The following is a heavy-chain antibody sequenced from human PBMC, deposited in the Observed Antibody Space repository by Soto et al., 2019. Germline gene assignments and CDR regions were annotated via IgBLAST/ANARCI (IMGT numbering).Heavy chain of an antibody. Sequence: PSETLSLTCAVYGGSFSGYYWTWIRQPPGTGLEWIGEINHRGRTNYNPSLKSRVTISIDTSKNQFFLKLNSVTAADTGMYYCARNGGSTWYYFDSWGQGSVVTVSS. CDR1: GGSFSGYY. V-gene: IGHV4-34*01. CDR3: ARNGGSTWYYFDS. D-gene: IGHD6-13*01. CDR2: INHRGRT. J-gene: IGHJ4*02.